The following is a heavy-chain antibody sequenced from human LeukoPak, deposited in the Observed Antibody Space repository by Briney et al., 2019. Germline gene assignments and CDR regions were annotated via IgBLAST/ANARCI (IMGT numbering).Heavy chain of an antibody. CDR3: AKDVRWLRFVFDY. J-gene: IGHJ4*02. CDR2: ISSSSGTI. D-gene: IGHD5-12*01. V-gene: IGHV3-48*02. Sequence: GGSLRLSCAASLFTFSSYSMNWVRQAPGKGLEWVSYISSSSGTIYYADSVKGRFTISRDNAKNSLYLQMNSLRDEDTAVYCCAKDVRWLRFVFDYWGQGTLVTVSS. CDR1: LFTFSSYS.